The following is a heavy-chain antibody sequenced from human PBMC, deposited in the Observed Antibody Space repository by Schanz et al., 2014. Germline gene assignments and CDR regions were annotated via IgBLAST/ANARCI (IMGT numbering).Heavy chain of an antibody. J-gene: IGHJ6*02. V-gene: IGHV3-23*04. D-gene: IGHD2-15*01. CDR1: GFTFSSYA. CDR2: ISASGGST. CDR3: AKARRKSNCSGGRCFHYSYYGMDV. Sequence: EQLVESGGGLVKPGRSLRLSCAAYGFTFSSYAMSWVRQAPGKGLEWVSTISASGGSTYYADSVKGRFTISRDNSKNILYLQMNSLRAEDTAVYYCAKARRKSNCSGGRCFHYSYYGMDVWGQGTTVTVSS.